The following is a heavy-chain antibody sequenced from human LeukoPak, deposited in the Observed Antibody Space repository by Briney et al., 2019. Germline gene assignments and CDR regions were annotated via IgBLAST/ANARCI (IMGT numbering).Heavy chain of an antibody. V-gene: IGHV4-4*02. CDR1: GGSISSSNW. CDR2: IYHSGST. CDR3: ARDCCGGLFDP. J-gene: IGHJ5*02. D-gene: IGHD2-15*01. Sequence: SGTLSLTCAVSGGSISSSNWWSWVRQPPGKGLEWIGEIYHSGSTNYNPSLKSRVTISVDTSKNQFSLKLSSVTAADTAVYYCARDCCGGLFDPWGQGTLVTVSS.